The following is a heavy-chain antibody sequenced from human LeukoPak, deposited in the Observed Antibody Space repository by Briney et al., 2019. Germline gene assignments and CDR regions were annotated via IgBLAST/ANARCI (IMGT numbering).Heavy chain of an antibody. CDR3: ARDETYSSDWQSSHYYYYMDV. D-gene: IGHD6-19*01. CDR2: IYYSGST. J-gene: IGHJ6*03. V-gene: IGHV4-59*12. Sequence: PSETLSLTCTVSGGSISSYYWSWIRQPPGKGLEWIGYIYYSGSTNYNPSLKSRVTISVDTSKNQFSLKLSSVTATDTAVCYCARDETYSSDWQSSHYYYYMDVWGKGTTVTVSS. CDR1: GGSISSYY.